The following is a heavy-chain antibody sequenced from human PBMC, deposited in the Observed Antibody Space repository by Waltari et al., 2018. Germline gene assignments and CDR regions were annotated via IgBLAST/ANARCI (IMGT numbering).Heavy chain of an antibody. J-gene: IGHJ4*02. D-gene: IGHD3-10*01. Sequence: QLQLQESGPGLVKPSETLSLTCTVSGGSISRSHYYWGWIRQPPGKGLDWIASIYHSGSTYYNPSLKSRVTISVDTSKNQFSLKLTSVTAADTAVYYCARIYGSGSPIPSVDYWGQGTLVTVSS. CDR2: IYHSGST. V-gene: IGHV4-39*01. CDR3: ARIYGSGSPIPSVDY. CDR1: GGSISRSHYY.